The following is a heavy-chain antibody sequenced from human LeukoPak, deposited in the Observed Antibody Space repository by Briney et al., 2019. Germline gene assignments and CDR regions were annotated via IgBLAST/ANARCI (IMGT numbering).Heavy chain of an antibody. V-gene: IGHV4-4*02. Sequence: SETLSLTCAVSGGSISSSNWWSWVRQPPGKGLEWIGEIYHSGSTNYNPSLKSRVTISVDKSKNQFSLKLSSVTAADTAVYYCARGLRYFDWLPKGYFDYWGQGTLVTVSS. CDR1: GGSISSSNW. J-gene: IGHJ4*02. CDR2: IYHSGST. CDR3: ARGLRYFDWLPKGYFDY. D-gene: IGHD3-9*01.